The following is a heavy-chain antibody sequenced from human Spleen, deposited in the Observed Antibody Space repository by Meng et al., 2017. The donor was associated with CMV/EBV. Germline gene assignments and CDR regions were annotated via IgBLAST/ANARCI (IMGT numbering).Heavy chain of an antibody. CDR2: IHNSGNT. Sequence: SETLSLTCTVSGYSISSSYFWNWIRQPPGKGLEWIGYIHNSGNTKYNPSLRSRVTISDDRPKNQFSLKLTSVTAADTAVYFCARADVDTATFKPGVPDYWGQGTLVTVSS. J-gene: IGHJ4*02. CDR3: ARADVDTATFKPGVPDY. CDR1: GYSISSSYF. V-gene: IGHV4-61*01. D-gene: IGHD5-18*01.